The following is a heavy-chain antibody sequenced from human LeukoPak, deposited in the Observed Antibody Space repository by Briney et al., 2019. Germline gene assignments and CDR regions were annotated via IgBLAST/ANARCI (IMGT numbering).Heavy chain of an antibody. J-gene: IGHJ3*01. Sequence: GGSLRLSCAASGFSLDDYAMRWVRQAPGQGLEWGSSISWDGRNMAYAASVKGRFTISRDNAQNSLYLQMYSLKIEDTAFYYCITDMGFDLLKDAFDLWGQGMLVTVSS. CDR1: GFSLDDYA. CDR2: ISWDGRNM. V-gene: IGHV3-9*01. D-gene: IGHD1-26*01. CDR3: ITDMGFDLLKDAFDL.